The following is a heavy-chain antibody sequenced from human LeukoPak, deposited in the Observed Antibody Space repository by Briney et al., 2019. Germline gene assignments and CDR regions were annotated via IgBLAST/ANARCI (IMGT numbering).Heavy chain of an antibody. D-gene: IGHD2-15*01. CDR2: ISASGGST. J-gene: IGHJ4*02. CDR1: GFTFSSFA. V-gene: IGHV3-23*01. CDR3: VKSWDVVVVVAAFDY. Sequence: TGGSLRLSCAASGFTFSSFATSWVRQAPGKGLEWVSGISASGGSTYYADSVKGRFTISRDNSKNTLYLQLSSLRAEDTAAYYCVKSWDVVVVVAAFDYWGQGTLVTVSS.